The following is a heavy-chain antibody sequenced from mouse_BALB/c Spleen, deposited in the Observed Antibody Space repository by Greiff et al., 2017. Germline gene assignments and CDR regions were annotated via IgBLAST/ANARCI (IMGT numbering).Heavy chain of an antibody. V-gene: IGHV5-17*02. D-gene: IGHD2-3*01. CDR3: ARSRDGYYGYAMDY. CDR1: GFTFSSFG. Sequence: EVQLLESGGGLVQPGGSRKLSCAASGFTFSSFGMHWVRQAPEKGLEWVAYISSGSSTIYYADTVKGRFTISRDNPKNTLFLQMTSLRSEDTAMYYGARSRDGYYGYAMDYWGQGTSVTVSS. CDR2: ISSGSSTI. J-gene: IGHJ4*01.